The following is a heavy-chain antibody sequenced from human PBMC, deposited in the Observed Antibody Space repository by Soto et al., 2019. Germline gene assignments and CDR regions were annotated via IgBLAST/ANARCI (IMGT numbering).Heavy chain of an antibody. Sequence: SETLSLTCAVSGGSISSGGYSWSWIRQPPRKGLEWIGYIYHSGSTYYNQSLKSRVTISVDRSKKQFYLKLSSVTAADTAVYYCARVIAAAGTPWFDPWGQGTLVTVSS. J-gene: IGHJ5*02. CDR2: IYHSGST. CDR3: ARVIAAAGTPWFDP. V-gene: IGHV4-30-2*01. CDR1: GGSISSGGYS. D-gene: IGHD6-13*01.